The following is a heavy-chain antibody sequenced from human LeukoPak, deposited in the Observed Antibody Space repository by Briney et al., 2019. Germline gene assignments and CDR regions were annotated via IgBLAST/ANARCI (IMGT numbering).Heavy chain of an antibody. V-gene: IGHV4-39*01. CDR3: AGSGIAARLSLFDY. Sequence: SETLSLTCAVSGGSISSRNWWSWVRQPPGKGLEWIGSIYYSGSTYYNPSLKSRVTISVDTSKNQFSLKLSSVTAADTAVYYCAGSGIAARLSLFDYWGQGTLVTVSS. D-gene: IGHD6-6*01. CDR1: GGSISSRNW. CDR2: IYYSGST. J-gene: IGHJ4*02.